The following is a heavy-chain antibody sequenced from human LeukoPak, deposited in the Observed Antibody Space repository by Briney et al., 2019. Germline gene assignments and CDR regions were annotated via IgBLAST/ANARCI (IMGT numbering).Heavy chain of an antibody. Sequence: SETLSLTCTVSGGSISSYYWSWIRQPPGKGLEWIGYIYYSGSTNYNPSLKSRVTISVDTSKNQFSLKLASVTAADTAVYYCARVEEGYGSGRRENYYYYYMDVWGKGTTVTISS. J-gene: IGHJ6*03. CDR2: IYYSGST. D-gene: IGHD3-10*01. CDR3: ARVEEGYGSGRRENYYYYYMDV. CDR1: GGSISSYY. V-gene: IGHV4-59*01.